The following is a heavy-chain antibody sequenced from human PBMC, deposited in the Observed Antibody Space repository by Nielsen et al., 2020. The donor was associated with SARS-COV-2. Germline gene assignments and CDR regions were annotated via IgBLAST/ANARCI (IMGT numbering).Heavy chain of an antibody. Sequence: GSLRLSCTASGDSISTNSFYWAWIRQPPGQGLEWIGSISYSGSTYYNPSLKSRVTMSVDSSKNQFSLKLTSVTAADTAVYFCARLPHFGAITVFGVAPGLAFDVWGQGSMVTVS. D-gene: IGHD3-3*01. CDR3: ARLPHFGAITVFGVAPGLAFDV. CDR1: GDSISTNSFY. V-gene: IGHV4-39*01. CDR2: ISYSGST. J-gene: IGHJ3*01.